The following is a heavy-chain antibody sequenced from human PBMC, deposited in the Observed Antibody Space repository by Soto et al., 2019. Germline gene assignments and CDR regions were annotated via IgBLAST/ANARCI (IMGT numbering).Heavy chain of an antibody. CDR3: ARDFEARRDAYTSRGDY. V-gene: IGHV3-30*04. Sequence: QVHLVESGAGVVQPGRSLRLSCAASGFTYSYYNMHWVRQPPGNGLEWVAVISYDGRIKYYADSVRGRLTISRDNSENTLYLQMNSLRVEDTAVYYCARDFEARRDAYTSRGDYWGQGTLVTVSS. CDR2: ISYDGRIK. CDR1: GFTYSYYN. D-gene: IGHD3-10*01. J-gene: IGHJ4*02.